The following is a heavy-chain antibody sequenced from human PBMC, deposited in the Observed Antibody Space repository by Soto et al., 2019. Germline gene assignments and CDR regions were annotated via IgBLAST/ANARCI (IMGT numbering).Heavy chain of an antibody. V-gene: IGHV3-21*01. CDR2: ISSSSSYI. J-gene: IGHJ6*03. CDR3: ARDSVGLACLIRYCYMYV. CDR1: GFTFSSYS. Sequence: EVQLVESGGGLVKPGGSLRLSCAASGFTFSSYSMNWVRQAPGKGLEWVSSISSSSSYIYYADSVKGRFTISRDNGKNSLYLQINSSRDEATAVYYCARDSVGLACLIRYCYMYVWGQGTPVTVSS. D-gene: IGHD2-15*01.